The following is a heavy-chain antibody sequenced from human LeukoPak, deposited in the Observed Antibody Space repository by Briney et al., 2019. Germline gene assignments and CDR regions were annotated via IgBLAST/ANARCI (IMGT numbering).Heavy chain of an antibody. J-gene: IGHJ4*02. CDR3: ARAGAAVTMFFDF. Sequence: GASVKVSCKASGYTFSDFGITWVRQAPGQGVKWVGWIGAYNDNTNYPQKFQGRVTLTTDTSTGTAYMELRSLTSDDTALYYCARAGAAVTMFFDFWGQGTLVTVSS. CDR1: GYTFSDFG. D-gene: IGHD4-17*01. CDR2: IGAYNDNT. V-gene: IGHV1-18*01.